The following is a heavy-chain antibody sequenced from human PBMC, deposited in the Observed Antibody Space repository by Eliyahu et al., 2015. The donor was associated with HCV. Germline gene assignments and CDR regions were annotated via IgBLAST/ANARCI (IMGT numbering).Heavy chain of an antibody. J-gene: IGHJ3*02. D-gene: IGHD3-10*01. CDR2: INSDGSST. V-gene: IGHV3-74*01. CDR3: ARLGRKVLLWFGESSGAFDI. Sequence: EVQLVESGGGLVQPGGSLRLSCAASGFXFSSXWMHWVRQAPGKGLVWFSRINSDGSSTSYADSVKGRFTISRDNAKNTLYLQMNSLRAEDTAVYYCARLGRKVLLWFGESSGAFDIWGQGTMVTVSS. CDR1: GFXFSSXW.